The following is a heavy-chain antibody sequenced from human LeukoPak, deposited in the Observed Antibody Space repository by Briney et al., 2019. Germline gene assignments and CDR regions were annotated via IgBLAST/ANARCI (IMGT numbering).Heavy chain of an antibody. CDR1: GGSISSHY. D-gene: IGHD3-3*01. J-gene: IGHJ4*02. CDR3: ARDDFWSGRGFDY. CDR2: IYYSGST. Sequence: PSETLSLTCTVSGGSISSHYWSWIRQPPEKGLEWIGYIYYSGSTNYNPSLKSRVTISVDTSKNQFSLKLSSVTAADTAVYYCARDDFWSGRGFDYWGQGTLVTVSS. V-gene: IGHV4-59*11.